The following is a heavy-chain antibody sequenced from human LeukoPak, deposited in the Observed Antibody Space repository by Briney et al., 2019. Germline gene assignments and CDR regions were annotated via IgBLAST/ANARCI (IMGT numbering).Heavy chain of an antibody. CDR3: AKSGSSGWDYGYYFDY. CDR1: GFTFSSYG. D-gene: IGHD6-19*01. J-gene: IGHJ4*02. CDR2: ISYDGSNK. V-gene: IGHV3-30*18. Sequence: GGSLRLSCAASGFTFSSYGMHWVRQAPGKGLEWVAVISYDGSNKYYADSVKGRFTISRDNSKNTLYLQMNSLRAEDTAVYYYAKSGSSGWDYGYYFDYWGQGTLVTVSS.